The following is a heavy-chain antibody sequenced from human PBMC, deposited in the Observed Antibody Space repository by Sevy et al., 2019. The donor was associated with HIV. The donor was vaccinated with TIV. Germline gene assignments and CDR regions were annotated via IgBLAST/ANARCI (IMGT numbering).Heavy chain of an antibody. Sequence: ASLKVSCKASGYTFTGYYMHWVRQAPGQGLEWMGRINPNSGGTNYAQKFQGRVTMTRDTSISTAYMELSRLRSDDTAVYYCARWEVVTATPFFDYWGQGTLVTVSS. D-gene: IGHD2-21*02. V-gene: IGHV1-2*06. CDR2: INPNSGGT. J-gene: IGHJ4*02. CDR1: GYTFTGYY. CDR3: ARWEVVTATPFFDY.